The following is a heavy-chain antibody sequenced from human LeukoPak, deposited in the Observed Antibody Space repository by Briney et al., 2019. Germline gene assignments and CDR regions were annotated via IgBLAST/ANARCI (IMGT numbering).Heavy chain of an antibody. Sequence: SETLSLTCTVSGGSITSNYWAWIRQPPGKGLEWIGYTHDSGNSNYNPSLRSRVTISIDTSKNQFSLKLTSVTAADTAVYHCARDRSAAPADYWGQGTLVTVSS. CDR3: ARDRSAAPADY. V-gene: IGHV4-59*13. D-gene: IGHD6-13*01. CDR1: GGSITSNY. J-gene: IGHJ4*02. CDR2: THDSGNS.